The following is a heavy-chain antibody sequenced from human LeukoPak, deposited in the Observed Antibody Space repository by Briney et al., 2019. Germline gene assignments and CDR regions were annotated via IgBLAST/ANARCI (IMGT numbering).Heavy chain of an antibody. CDR2: ISSSVSSI. CDR1: GFTFSNYE. D-gene: IGHD3-22*01. J-gene: IGHJ5*02. V-gene: IGHV3-48*03. CDR3: ARVYYYDSSGYSNWFDP. Sequence: GGSLRLSCAASGFTFSNYEMNWVRQAPGKGLEWISYISSSVSSIYYADSVKGRFTISRDNAKNSLYLQMNSLRAEDTAVYYCARVYYYDSSGYSNWFDPWGQGTLVTVSS.